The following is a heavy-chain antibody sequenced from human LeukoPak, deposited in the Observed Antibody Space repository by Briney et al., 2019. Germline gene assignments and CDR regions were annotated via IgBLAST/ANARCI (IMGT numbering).Heavy chain of an antibody. CDR1: GFTFSSYW. CDR3: ARAISGFHGRFLEWLPNFFDY. Sequence: PGGSLRLSCVASGFTFSSYWMHWVRQAPGKGLVWVSRINTDGSSTNYADSVKGRFTISRDNAKNSLYLQMNSLRAEDTAVYYCARAISGFHGRFLEWLPNFFDYWGQGTLVTVSS. V-gene: IGHV3-74*01. CDR2: INTDGSST. J-gene: IGHJ4*02. D-gene: IGHD3-3*01.